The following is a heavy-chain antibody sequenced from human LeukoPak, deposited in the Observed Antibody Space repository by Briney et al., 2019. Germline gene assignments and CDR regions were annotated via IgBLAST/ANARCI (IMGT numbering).Heavy chain of an antibody. D-gene: IGHD4-17*01. CDR1: GVSIRRSFYY. CDR3: ARRPNLPADDGDYWRFDI. V-gene: IGHV4-39*01. Sequence: PSETLSLTCSISGVSIRRSFYYWGWTRQPPGKRLEWIGNIYYSGSTYYNPSLKSRVSMSVDTSKNQFSLNLTSVTAADTTVYFCARRPNLPADDGDYWRFDIWGQGRRVTVSS. CDR2: IYYSGST. J-gene: IGHJ3*02.